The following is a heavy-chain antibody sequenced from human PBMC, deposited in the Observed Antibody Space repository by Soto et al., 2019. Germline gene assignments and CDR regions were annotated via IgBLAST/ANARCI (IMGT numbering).Heavy chain of an antibody. V-gene: IGHV6-1*01. CDR3: AGMQGGALAY. J-gene: IGHJ4*02. Sequence: SQTLSLPCAISGDSVSSNSAAWNWIRQSPSRGLEWLGRTYYRSKWYNEYAVSVKSRITIKPDTSKNQFSLQLNSVIPEDTAVYYCAGMQGGALAYWGQGTLVTVSS. CDR2: TYYRSKWYN. CDR1: GDSVSSNSAA. D-gene: IGHD1-26*01.